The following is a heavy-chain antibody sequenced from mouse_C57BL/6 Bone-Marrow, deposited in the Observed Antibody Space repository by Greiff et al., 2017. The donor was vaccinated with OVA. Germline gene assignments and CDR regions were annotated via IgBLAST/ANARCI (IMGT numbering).Heavy chain of an antibody. CDR3: AREDYGSSLYAMDY. J-gene: IGHJ4*01. CDR2: INYDGSST. D-gene: IGHD1-1*01. CDR1: GFTFSDYY. V-gene: IGHV5-16*01. Sequence: EVKLMESEGGLVQPGSSMKLSCTASGFTFSDYYMAWVRQVPEKGLEWVANINYDGSSTYYLDSLKSRFIISRDNAKNILYLQMSSLKSEDTATYYCAREDYGSSLYAMDYWGQGTSVTVSS.